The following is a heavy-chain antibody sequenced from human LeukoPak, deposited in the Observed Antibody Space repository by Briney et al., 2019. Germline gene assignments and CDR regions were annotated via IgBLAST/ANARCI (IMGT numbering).Heavy chain of an antibody. D-gene: IGHD3-22*01. CDR3: AKDFTMIVEGGVDY. CDR1: GFTFSSYS. V-gene: IGHV3-48*01. Sequence: PGGSLRLSCAASGFTFSSYSMNWVRQAPGKGLEWVSYISSSSSTIYYADSVKGRFTISRDNAKNSLYLQMNSLRAEDTALYYCAKDFTMIVEGGVDYWGQGTLVTVSS. CDR2: ISSSSSTI. J-gene: IGHJ4*02.